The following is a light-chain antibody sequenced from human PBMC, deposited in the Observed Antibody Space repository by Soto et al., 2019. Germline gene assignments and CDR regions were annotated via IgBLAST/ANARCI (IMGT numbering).Light chain of an antibody. V-gene: IGLV2-14*01. CDR2: EVT. CDR1: HSDVGGYDF. J-gene: IGLJ2*01. CDR3: SSHTITITLEVI. Sequence: QSALTQPASVSGSPGQSVTISCTGSHSDVGGYDFVSWYQHHPGKAPKLILYEVTKRPSGVSNRFSGSKSGNTASLTISGLQAEDDADYYCSSHTITITLEVIFRGGTKLTVL.